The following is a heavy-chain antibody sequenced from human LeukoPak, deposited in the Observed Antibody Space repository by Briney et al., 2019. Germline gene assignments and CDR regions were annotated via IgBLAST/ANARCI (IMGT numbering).Heavy chain of an antibody. Sequence: ASVKVSCKASGGTFSSNAISWVRQAPGQGLEWMGNIIPLFGKPNYAQKFQGRVTISADESMITAYMELSSLTSEDTAVYYCARDSGEAILGYWGQGTLVTVSS. CDR3: ARDSGEAILGY. CDR1: GGTFSSNA. D-gene: IGHD3-9*01. CDR2: IIPLFGKP. V-gene: IGHV1-69*13. J-gene: IGHJ4*02.